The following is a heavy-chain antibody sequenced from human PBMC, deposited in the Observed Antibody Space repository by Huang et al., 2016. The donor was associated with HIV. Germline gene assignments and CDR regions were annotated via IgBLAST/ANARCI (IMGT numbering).Heavy chain of an antibody. CDR3: ARDATKNPRGWFDP. J-gene: IGHJ5*02. CDR2: SNHRGSP. Sequence: QVHLQQWGAGLLKSAETLSLTCAVYGGSLSGYYWSWLRQTPGKGLEWIGESNHRGSPNYNPYLNSRVSISMDGSKKQFSLKVRSSSDADTAVYFCARDATKNPRGWFDPWGQGTLVTVSS. CDR1: GGSLSGYY. D-gene: IGHD3-10*01. V-gene: IGHV4-34*02.